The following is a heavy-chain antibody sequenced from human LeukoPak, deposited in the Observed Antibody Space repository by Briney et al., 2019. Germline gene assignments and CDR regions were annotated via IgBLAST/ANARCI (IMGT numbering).Heavy chain of an antibody. V-gene: IGHV4-39*01. J-gene: IGHJ6*02. D-gene: IGHD3-22*01. CDR1: SGSISSSSYF. CDR3: ARLERSKYYYDSSGYYFAGGMDV. CDR2: IYYNGRT. Sequence: SETLSLTCTISSGSISSSSYFWGWIRQSPGKGLEWIGSIYYNGRTSYNPSLKSRVTISVDTSKNQFSLKLSSVTAADTAVYYCARLERSKYYYDSSGYYFAGGMDVWGQGTTVTVSS.